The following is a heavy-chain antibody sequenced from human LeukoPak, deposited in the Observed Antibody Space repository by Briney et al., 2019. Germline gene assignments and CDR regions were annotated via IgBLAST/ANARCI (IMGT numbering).Heavy chain of an antibody. Sequence: PSETLSLTCAVYGGSFSGYYWGWIRQPPGKGLEWIGEINHSGSTNYNPSLKSRVTISVDTSKNQFSLKLSSVTAADTAVYYCARGGEEQFVGAPATYDYWGQGTLVTVSS. J-gene: IGHJ4*02. CDR2: INHSGST. CDR3: ARGGEEQFVGAPATYDY. V-gene: IGHV4-34*01. CDR1: GGSFSGYY. D-gene: IGHD6-6*01.